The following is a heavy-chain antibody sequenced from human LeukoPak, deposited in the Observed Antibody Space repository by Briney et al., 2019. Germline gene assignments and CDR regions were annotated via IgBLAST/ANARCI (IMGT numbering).Heavy chain of an antibody. V-gene: IGHV3-66*01. J-gene: IGHJ3*02. CDR1: GFTVSSNY. CDR3: GRDLGVGAFDVFDI. D-gene: IGHD3-16*01. CDR2: IYRGGNT. Sequence: GGSLRLSCAASGFTVSSNYMSWVRQAPGKGLEWVSGIYRGGNTYYADSLKGRFTISRDNSKNKLSLQLNNLTAADTAVYYCGRDLGVGAFDVFDIWGQGKMVTVSS.